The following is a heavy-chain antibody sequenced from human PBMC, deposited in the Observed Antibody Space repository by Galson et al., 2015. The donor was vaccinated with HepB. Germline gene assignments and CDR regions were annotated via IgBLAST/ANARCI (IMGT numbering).Heavy chain of an antibody. CDR2: ISSSSSYI. V-gene: IGHV3-21*01. Sequence: SLRLSCAASGFTFSSYSMNWVRQAPGKGLEWVSSISSSSSYIYYADSVKGRFTISRDNAKNSLYLQMNSLRAEDTAVYYCARDTGRTYGWDSDYYYYGMDVWGQGTMVTVSS. CDR1: GFTFSSYS. D-gene: IGHD3-10*01. J-gene: IGHJ6*02. CDR3: ARDTGRTYGWDSDYYYYGMDV.